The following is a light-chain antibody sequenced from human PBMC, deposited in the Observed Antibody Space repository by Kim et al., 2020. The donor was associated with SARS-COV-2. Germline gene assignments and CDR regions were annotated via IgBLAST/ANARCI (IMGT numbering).Light chain of an antibody. CDR3: QQHGYSPQT. V-gene: IGKV3-20*01. Sequence: SRGERAALACRASQIVSSSSLAGYQHKPGQAPRLLIHDASSRATGIPDRFSGSGSGTDFTLTISRLEPEDFAVYYCQQHGYSPQTFGQGTKVDIK. J-gene: IGKJ1*01. CDR2: DAS. CDR1: QIVSSSS.